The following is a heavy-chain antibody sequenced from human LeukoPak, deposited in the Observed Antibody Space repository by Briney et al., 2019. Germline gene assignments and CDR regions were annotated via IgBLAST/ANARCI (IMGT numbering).Heavy chain of an antibody. CDR3: ARDDAILSCSSSSCPRRAFDI. D-gene: IGHD2-15*01. Sequence: GSLRLSCAASGFTFSSYAISWVRQAPGKGLEWVSSISSGSGYIYYADSMKGRFTISRDNAKNSLYLQMNSLRAEDTAVYYCARDDAILSCSSSSCPRRAFDIWGQGTMVTVSS. CDR2: ISSGSGYI. J-gene: IGHJ3*02. V-gene: IGHV3-21*01. CDR1: GFTFSSYA.